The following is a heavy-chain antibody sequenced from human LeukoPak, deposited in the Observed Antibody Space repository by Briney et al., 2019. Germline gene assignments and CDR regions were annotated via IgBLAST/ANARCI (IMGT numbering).Heavy chain of an antibody. V-gene: IGHV4-4*07. CDR3: ARTQHYYGSGSPNDAFDI. CDR1: GGSISSYY. Sequence: SETLSLTCTVSGGSISSYYWSWIRQPAGKGLEWTGRIYTSGSTNYNPSLKSRVTMSVDTSKNQFSLKLSSVTAADTAVYYCARTQHYYGSGSPNDAFDIWGQGTMVTVSS. CDR2: IYTSGST. D-gene: IGHD3-10*01. J-gene: IGHJ3*02.